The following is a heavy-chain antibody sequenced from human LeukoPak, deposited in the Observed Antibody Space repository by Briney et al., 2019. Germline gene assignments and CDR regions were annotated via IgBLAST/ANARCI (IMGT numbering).Heavy chain of an antibody. Sequence: GGSLRLSCAASGFTFSSHGMHWVRQAPGKGLEWVATIRYDGSKKWYAESVRGRFTISRDDFKNTLFLQMNNLRVEDTAVYYCAREDSSGWYTAYWGQGTLVTVSS. CDR2: IRYDGSKK. J-gene: IGHJ4*02. CDR1: GFTFSSHG. D-gene: IGHD6-19*01. CDR3: AREDSSGWYTAY. V-gene: IGHV3-33*01.